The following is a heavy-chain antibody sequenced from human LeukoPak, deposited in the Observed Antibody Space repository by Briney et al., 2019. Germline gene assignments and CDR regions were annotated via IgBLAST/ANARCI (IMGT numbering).Heavy chain of an antibody. Sequence: ASVMVSCKASGGTFSSYAISWVRQAPGQGLEWMGGIIPIFGTANYAQKFQGRVTITADESTSTAYMELSSLRSEDTAVYYCARGVMTTVTTSVDYWGQGTLVTVSS. D-gene: IGHD4-17*01. CDR2: IIPIFGTA. J-gene: IGHJ4*02. V-gene: IGHV1-69*13. CDR1: GGTFSSYA. CDR3: ARGVMTTVTTSVDY.